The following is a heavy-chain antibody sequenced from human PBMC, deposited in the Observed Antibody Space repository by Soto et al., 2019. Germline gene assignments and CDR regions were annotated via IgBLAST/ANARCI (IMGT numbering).Heavy chain of an antibody. V-gene: IGHV4-59*01. Sequence: SETLSLTCTVSGGSISSYYWSWIRQPPGKGLEWIGYIYYSGSTNYNPSLKSRVTISVDTSKNQFSLKLSSVTAADTAVYYCARAPAQLYSSSWYYFDYWGQGTLVTVPS. J-gene: IGHJ4*02. CDR1: GGSISSYY. CDR2: IYYSGST. CDR3: ARAPAQLYSSSWYYFDY. D-gene: IGHD6-13*01.